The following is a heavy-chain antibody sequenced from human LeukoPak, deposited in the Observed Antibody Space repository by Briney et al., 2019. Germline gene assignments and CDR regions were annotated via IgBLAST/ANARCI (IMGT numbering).Heavy chain of an antibody. CDR1: GGSVSSSSYY. CDR2: IYYSGST. D-gene: IGHD5-18*01. Sequence: SETLSLTCTVSGGSVSSSSYYWGWIRQPPGKGLEWIGSIYYSGSTYYNPSLKSRVTISVDTSKNQFSLKLSSVTAADTAVYYCARLSGYSYGENFDYWGQGTLVTVS. V-gene: IGHV4-39*01. CDR3: ARLSGYSYGENFDY. J-gene: IGHJ4*02.